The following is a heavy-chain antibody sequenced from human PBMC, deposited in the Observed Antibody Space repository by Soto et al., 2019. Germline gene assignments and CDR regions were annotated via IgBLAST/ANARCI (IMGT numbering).Heavy chain of an antibody. J-gene: IGHJ6*02. CDR1: GYSFTDYW. CDR2: ISPDDSDT. V-gene: IGHV5-51*01. D-gene: IGHD6-19*01. CDR3: ARQQWVGRNYFYYGMDV. Sequence: RESLKISCKGSGYSFTDYWVAWVRQMPGKGLECLGIISPDDSDTRYSPSFQGQVTISADKSINTAYLQWSSLKASDTAMYYCARQQWVGRNYFYYGMDVWGQGTTVTVSS.